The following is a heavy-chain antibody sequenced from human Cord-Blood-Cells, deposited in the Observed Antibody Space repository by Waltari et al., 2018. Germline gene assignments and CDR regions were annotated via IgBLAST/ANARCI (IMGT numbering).Heavy chain of an antibody. Sequence: QLQLQESGPGLVKPSETLSLTCTVSGGSISSSSYYWGWIRQPPGKGLEWIGRIYYSGSTYYTPSRKSRVTISVDTSKNQFSLKLSSVTAADTAVYYCARQYCSGGSCYEYFQHWGQGTLVTVSS. D-gene: IGHD2-15*01. V-gene: IGHV4-39*01. J-gene: IGHJ1*01. CDR1: GGSISSSSYY. CDR2: IYYSGST. CDR3: ARQYCSGGSCYEYFQH.